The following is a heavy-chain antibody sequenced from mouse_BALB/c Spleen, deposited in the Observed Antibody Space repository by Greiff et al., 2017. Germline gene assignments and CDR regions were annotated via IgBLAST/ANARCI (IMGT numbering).Heavy chain of an antibody. CDR1: GYTFTNYW. J-gene: IGHJ2*01. Sequence: QVHVKQSGAELVRPGTSVKISCKASGYTFTNYWLGWVKQRPGHGLEWIGDIYPGGGYTNYNEKFKGKATLTADTSSSTAYMQLSSLTSEDSAVYFCARDYGSSYPFDYWGQGTTLTVSS. CDR3: ARDYGSSYPFDY. V-gene: IGHV1-63*02. CDR2: IYPGGGYT. D-gene: IGHD1-1*01.